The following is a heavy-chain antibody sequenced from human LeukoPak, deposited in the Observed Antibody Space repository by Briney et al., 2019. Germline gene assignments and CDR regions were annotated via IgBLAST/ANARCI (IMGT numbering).Heavy chain of an antibody. Sequence: ASVNVSCKASVYTFTVYYMHWVRQAPGQGLEWMGWINPNSGGTNYAQKFQGRVTMTRDTSISTAYMELSRLRSDDTAVYYCARDSSGWYLDAFDIWGQGTMVTVSS. CDR3: ARDSSGWYLDAFDI. CDR1: VYTFTVYY. CDR2: INPNSGGT. J-gene: IGHJ3*02. V-gene: IGHV1-2*02. D-gene: IGHD6-19*01.